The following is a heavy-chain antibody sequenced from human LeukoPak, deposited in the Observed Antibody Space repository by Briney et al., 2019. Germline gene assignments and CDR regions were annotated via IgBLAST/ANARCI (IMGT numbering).Heavy chain of an antibody. J-gene: IGHJ4*02. CDR1: GYTFTSYV. Sequence: ASVKVSCKASGYTFTSYVINWVRQATGQGLEWMGWMNPNSGNTGYAQKFQGRVTVTRNTSISTAYMELSSLRSEDTAVYYCARLDWATGTTQAVNWGQGTLVTVSS. CDR2: MNPNSGNT. V-gene: IGHV1-8*01. CDR3: ARLDWATGTTQAVN. D-gene: IGHD1-1*01.